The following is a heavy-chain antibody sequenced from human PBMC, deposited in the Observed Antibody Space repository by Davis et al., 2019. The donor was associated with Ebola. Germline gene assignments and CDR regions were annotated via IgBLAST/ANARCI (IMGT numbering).Heavy chain of an antibody. V-gene: IGHV3-23*01. Sequence: GESLKISCAASGFTFSSYAMSWVRQAPGKGLEWVSAISGSGGSTYYADSVKGRFTISRDNSKNTLYLQMNSLRAEDTAVYYCARDRHYDFWSGYYDAFDIWGQGTMVTVSS. D-gene: IGHD3-3*01. CDR2: ISGSGGST. CDR3: ARDRHYDFWSGYYDAFDI. CDR1: GFTFSSYA. J-gene: IGHJ3*02.